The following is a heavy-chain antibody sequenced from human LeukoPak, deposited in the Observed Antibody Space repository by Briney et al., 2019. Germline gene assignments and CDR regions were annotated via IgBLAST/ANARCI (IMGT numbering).Heavy chain of an antibody. V-gene: IGHV3-30*18. Sequence: GGSLRLSCAASGFTFSSYGMHWVRQAPGKGLEWVAVISYDGSNKYYADSVEGRFTISRDNSKNTLYLQMNSLRAEDTAVYYCAKDRASITMIVVVTPDYWGQGTLVTVSS. CDR2: ISYDGSNK. D-gene: IGHD3-22*01. CDR1: GFTFSSYG. J-gene: IGHJ4*02. CDR3: AKDRASITMIVVVTPDY.